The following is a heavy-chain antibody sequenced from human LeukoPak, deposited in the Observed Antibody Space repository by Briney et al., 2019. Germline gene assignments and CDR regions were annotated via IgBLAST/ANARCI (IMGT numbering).Heavy chain of an antibody. Sequence: GGSLRLSCAASGFTFRTYWMTWVRQAPGKGLEWVANINQDGSKKYYVDSVKGRFTISRDNAKSSLYLEMNSLRAEDTAVYYCARDGGGSSGYYYFVDYWGQGALVTVSS. CDR1: GFTFRTYW. CDR3: ARDGGGSSGYYYFVDY. V-gene: IGHV3-7*01. CDR2: INQDGSKK. J-gene: IGHJ4*02. D-gene: IGHD3-22*01.